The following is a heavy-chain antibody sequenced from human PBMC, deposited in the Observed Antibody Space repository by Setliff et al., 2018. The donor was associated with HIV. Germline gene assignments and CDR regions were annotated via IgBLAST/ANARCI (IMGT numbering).Heavy chain of an antibody. J-gene: IGHJ6*03. CDR1: GYTFTSYA. Sequence: ASVKVSCKASGYTFTSYAMHWVRQAPGQRLEWMGWINAGNGNTKYSQKFQGRVTITRDTSASTAYMELSSLRSEDTAVYYCARGENPHYYYYYMDVWCKGTTVTVS. V-gene: IGHV1-3*01. CDR2: INAGNGNT. CDR3: ARGENPHYYYYYMDV.